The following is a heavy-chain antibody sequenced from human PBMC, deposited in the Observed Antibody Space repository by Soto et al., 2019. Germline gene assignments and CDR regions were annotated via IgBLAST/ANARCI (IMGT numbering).Heavy chain of an antibody. V-gene: IGHV4-39*01. CDR3: ASLYDFWSGYPKNDAFDI. D-gene: IGHD3-3*01. CDR2: IYYSGST. Sequence: PSETLSLTCTVSGGSISSSSYYWGWIRQPPGKGLEWIGSIYYSGSTYYNTYLKSRVTIYVDTSKNLFSLRLSFVTAANTVLFFCASLYDFWSGYPKNDAFDIWGQGTMVTVS. CDR1: GGSISSSSYY. J-gene: IGHJ3*02.